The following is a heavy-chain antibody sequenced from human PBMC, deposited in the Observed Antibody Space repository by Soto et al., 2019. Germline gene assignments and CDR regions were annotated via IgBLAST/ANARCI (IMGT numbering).Heavy chain of an antibody. Sequence: SETLSLTCAVSGGSISSGGYSWSWIRQPPGKGLEWIGYIYHSGSTYYNPFLKSRVTISVDRSKNQFSLKLSSVTAADTAVYYCARVHGRYSSSWYSDYWGQGTLVTVSS. D-gene: IGHD6-13*01. V-gene: IGHV4-30-2*01. CDR1: GGSISSGGYS. CDR2: IYHSGST. CDR3: ARVHGRYSSSWYSDY. J-gene: IGHJ4*02.